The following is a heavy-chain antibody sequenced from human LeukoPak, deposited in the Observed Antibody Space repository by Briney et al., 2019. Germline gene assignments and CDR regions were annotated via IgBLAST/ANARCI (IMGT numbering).Heavy chain of an antibody. Sequence: PGGSLRLSCVVSGVTFSSHWMSWVRQAPGKGLEWVANIKQDGSERYYVDSVKGRFTISRDNAKNSVFLQMNSLRAEDTAVYYCARDLNLYSGTYDTYWGQGTLVTVSS. CDR1: GVTFSSHW. J-gene: IGHJ4*02. CDR3: ARDLNLYSGTYDTY. V-gene: IGHV3-7*03. CDR2: IKQDGSER. D-gene: IGHD1-26*01.